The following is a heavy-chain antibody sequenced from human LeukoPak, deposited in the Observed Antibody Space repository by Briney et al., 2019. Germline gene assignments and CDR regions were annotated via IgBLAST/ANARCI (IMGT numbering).Heavy chain of an antibody. CDR3: ARDRSSSGYYPFDY. J-gene: IGHJ4*02. CDR1: GFTFSSYW. D-gene: IGHD3-22*01. CDR2: IKNEGSDT. V-gene: IGHV3-74*01. Sequence: PGGSLRLSCAASGFTFSSYWMHWVRQAPGKGLVWVSRIKNEGSDTRYADSVKGRFTISRDNAKNSLYLQMNSLRDEDTAVYYCARDRSSSGYYPFDYWGQGTLVTVSS.